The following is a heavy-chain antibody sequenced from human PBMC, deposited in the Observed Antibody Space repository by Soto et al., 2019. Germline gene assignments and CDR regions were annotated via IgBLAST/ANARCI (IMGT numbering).Heavy chain of an antibody. CDR1: GYTFSDYY. CDR2: IDTSSTKI. CDR3: ASHYDLWTGYLSPVDY. J-gene: IGHJ4*02. V-gene: IGHV3-11*01. Sequence: GGSLRLSCAASGYTFSDYYLSWIRQAPGKGLEWISYIDTSSTKIYYADSVRGRFTISRDNGKNSLFLEMNNLRIEDTAVYFCASHYDLWTGYLSPVDYWGRGTLVTVSS. D-gene: IGHD3-3*01.